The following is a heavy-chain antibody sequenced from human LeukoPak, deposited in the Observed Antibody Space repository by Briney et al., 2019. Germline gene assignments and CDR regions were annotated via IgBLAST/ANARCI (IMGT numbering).Heavy chain of an antibody. V-gene: IGHV2-5*02. D-gene: IGHD3-9*01. CDR2: IYWDDDK. Sequence: ESGPTLVNPTQTLTLTCTFSGFSLSTSGVGVGWIRQPPGKALEWLALIYWDDDKRYSPSLKSRLTITKDTSKNQVVLTMTNMDPVDTATYYCAHRRALRYFDWLLSRSGAFDIWGQGTMVTVSS. CDR3: AHRRALRYFDWLLSRSGAFDI. J-gene: IGHJ3*02. CDR1: GFSLSTSGVG.